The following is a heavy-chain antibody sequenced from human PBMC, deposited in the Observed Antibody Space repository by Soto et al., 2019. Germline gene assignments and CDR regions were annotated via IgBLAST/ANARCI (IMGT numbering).Heavy chain of an antibody. CDR1: GGSISSDGNY. V-gene: IGHV4-31*03. J-gene: IGHJ6*02. D-gene: IGHD3-10*01. Sequence: QVQLQESGPGLVKSSQTLSLTCTVSGGSISSDGNYWSWIRQHPGKGLEWIGYIYYSGSTYYNPSLKSRVTISVDTSKNQCSLKLNSVTAADTAVYYCARARMVRGIIYYYGMDVWGQGTKVTVSS. CDR3: ARARMVRGIIYYYGMDV. CDR2: IYYSGST.